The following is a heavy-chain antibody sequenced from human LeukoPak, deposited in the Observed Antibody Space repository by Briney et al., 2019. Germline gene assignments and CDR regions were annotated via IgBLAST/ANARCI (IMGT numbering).Heavy chain of an antibody. J-gene: IGHJ4*02. CDR2: ISASGSST. V-gene: IGHV3-23*01. CDR3: AKDTARPPFYYFDY. CDR1: GFTFSSYT. Sequence: GGSLRLSCAASGFTFSSYTMSWVRQAPGKGLEWVSAISASGSSTYYADSVKGRFTISRDNSKNTLYLQMNSLRAEDTAVYYCAKDTARPPFYYFDYWGQGTLVTVSS. D-gene: IGHD2-21*02.